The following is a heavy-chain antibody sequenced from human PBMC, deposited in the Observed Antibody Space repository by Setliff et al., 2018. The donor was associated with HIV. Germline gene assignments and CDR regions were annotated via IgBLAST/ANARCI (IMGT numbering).Heavy chain of an antibody. CDR1: GGIVS. Sequence: ASVKVSCKASGGIVSINWVRQAPGQRLEWMGGIIPILGIPNYAQKFQGRVTITADKSTTTVYMELSSLGSEDTAVYYCARAYYDSVWGSHRYRFYYFDYWGQGSLVTVSS. V-gene: IGHV1-69*10. J-gene: IGHJ4*02. CDR3: ARAYYDSVWGSHRYRFYYFDY. CDR2: IIPILGIP. D-gene: IGHD3-16*02.